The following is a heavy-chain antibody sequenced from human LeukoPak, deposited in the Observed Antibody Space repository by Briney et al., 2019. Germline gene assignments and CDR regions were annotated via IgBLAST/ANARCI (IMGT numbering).Heavy chain of an antibody. CDR3: ACEKGS. Sequence: GGSLRLSCAPSGFIASSNYMSWARQAPGKGLEWVSVIYSGGATDYAASVQGRFTIPRDNPKNTLYLQLNTLRAENTAIYYCACEKGSWGQGNLVIVSS. CDR2: IYSGGAT. J-gene: IGHJ5*02. V-gene: IGHV3-53*01. CDR1: GFIASSNY.